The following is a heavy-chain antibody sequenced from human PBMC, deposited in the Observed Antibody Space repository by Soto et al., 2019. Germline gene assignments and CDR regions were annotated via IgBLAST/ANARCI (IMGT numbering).Heavy chain of an antibody. J-gene: IGHJ4*02. CDR2: IDPSDSYT. Sequence: GESLKISCKGSGYSFTSYWISWVRQMPGKGLEWMGRIDPSDSYTNYSPSFQGHVTISADKSISTAYLQWSSLKASDTAMYYCARPKDDDSSGPTAVGDEWGQGTLVPVSS. CDR3: ARPKDDDSSGPTAVGDE. D-gene: IGHD3-22*01. V-gene: IGHV5-10-1*01. CDR1: GYSFTSYW.